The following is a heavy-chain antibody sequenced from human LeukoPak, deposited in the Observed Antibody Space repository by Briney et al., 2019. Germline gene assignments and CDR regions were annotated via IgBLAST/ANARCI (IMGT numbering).Heavy chain of an antibody. CDR1: GFTFSSYS. CDR3: ARGGDCSSTSCYPYHWFGP. Sequence: GESLRLSCAASGFTFSSYSMNWVRQAPGKGLEWVSYISSSSSTIYYADSVKGRFTISRDNAKNSLYLQMNSLRAEDTAVYYCARGGDCSSTSCYPYHWFGPWGQGTLVTVSS. D-gene: IGHD2-2*01. J-gene: IGHJ5*02. CDR2: ISSSSSTI. V-gene: IGHV3-48*01.